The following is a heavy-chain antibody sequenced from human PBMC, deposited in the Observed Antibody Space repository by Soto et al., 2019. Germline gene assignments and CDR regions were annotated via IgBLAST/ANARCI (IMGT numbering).Heavy chain of an antibody. CDR3: ARGSHYGSGRNWFDP. CDR1: GFTFSSYA. D-gene: IGHD3-10*01. CDR2: ISYDGSNK. Sequence: GESLKISCAASGFTFSSYAMHWVRQAPGKGLEWVAVISYDGSNKYYADSVKGRFTISRDNSKNTLYLQMNSLRAEDTAVYYCARGSHYGSGRNWFDPWGQGTLVTVSS. J-gene: IGHJ5*02. V-gene: IGHV3-30-3*01.